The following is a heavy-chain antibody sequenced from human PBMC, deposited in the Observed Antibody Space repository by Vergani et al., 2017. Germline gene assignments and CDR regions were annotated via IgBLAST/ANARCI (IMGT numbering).Heavy chain of an antibody. CDR1: GFTFSSYA. Sequence: QVQLVESGGGVVQPGRSLRLSCAASGFTFSSYAMHWVRQAPGKGLEWVAVISYDGSNKYYADSVKGRFTISRDNSKNTLYLQMNSLRAEDTAVYYCARDLAQYGYFDLWGRGTLVTVSS. J-gene: IGHJ2*01. V-gene: IGHV3-30*04. CDR2: ISYDGSNK. CDR3: ARDLAQYGYFDL. D-gene: IGHD3-3*02.